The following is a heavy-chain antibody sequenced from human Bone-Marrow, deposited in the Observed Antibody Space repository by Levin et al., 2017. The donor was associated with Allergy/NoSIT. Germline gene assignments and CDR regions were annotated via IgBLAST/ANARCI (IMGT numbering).Heavy chain of an antibody. V-gene: IGHV3-21*01. CDR1: GFTFSSYS. Sequence: GESLKISCAGSGFTFSSYSMNWVRQAPGKGLEWVSYVSTTSTYIYYADLVKGRFIISRDNAKNSLYLRMSGLRAEDTAVYYCATTLRGSGSYEDWGQGTLVTVSS. D-gene: IGHD3-10*01. CDR3: ATTLRGSGSYED. J-gene: IGHJ4*02. CDR2: VSTTSTYI.